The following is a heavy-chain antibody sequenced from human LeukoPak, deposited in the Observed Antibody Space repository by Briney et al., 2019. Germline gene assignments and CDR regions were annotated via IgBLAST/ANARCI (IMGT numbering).Heavy chain of an antibody. Sequence: SETLSLTCAVYGGSFSGYYWSWIRQPPGKGLEWIGEINHSGSTNYNPSLESRVTISVDTSKNQFSLKLSSVTAADTAVYYCARSRTIDNSSGHNWFDPWGQGTLVTVSS. V-gene: IGHV4-34*01. CDR3: ARSRTIDNSSGHNWFDP. CDR2: INHSGST. CDR1: GGSFSGYY. J-gene: IGHJ5*02. D-gene: IGHD6-19*01.